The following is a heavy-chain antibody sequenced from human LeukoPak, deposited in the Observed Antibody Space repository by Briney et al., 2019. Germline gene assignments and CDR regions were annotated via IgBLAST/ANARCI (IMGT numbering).Heavy chain of an antibody. Sequence: PSETLSLTCAVYGGAFSGYYWSWIRQPPGKGLEWIGEINHSGSTNYNPSLKSRVTISVDTSKNQFSLKLSSVTAADTAVYYCARLLAGTFDSWGQGTLVTVSS. J-gene: IGHJ4*02. V-gene: IGHV4-34*01. D-gene: IGHD1-14*01. CDR1: GGAFSGYY. CDR3: ARLLAGTFDS. CDR2: INHSGST.